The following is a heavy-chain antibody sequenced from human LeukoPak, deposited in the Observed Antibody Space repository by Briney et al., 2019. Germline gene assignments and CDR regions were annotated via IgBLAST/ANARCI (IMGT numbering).Heavy chain of an antibody. J-gene: IGHJ2*01. Sequence: GGSLRLSCAASGFTFSSYEMNWVRQAPGKGLEWVSYISSSGSTIYYADSVKGRFTISRDNAKNSLYLQMNSLRAEDTAVYYCARGQNYYDSSGYYYDSTWYFDLWGRGTLVTVSS. CDR1: GFTFSSYE. D-gene: IGHD3-22*01. V-gene: IGHV3-48*03. CDR3: ARGQNYYDSSGYYYDSTWYFDL. CDR2: ISSSGSTI.